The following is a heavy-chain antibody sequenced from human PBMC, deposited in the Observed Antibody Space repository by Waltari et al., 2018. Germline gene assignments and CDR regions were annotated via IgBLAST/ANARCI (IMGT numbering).Heavy chain of an antibody. V-gene: IGHV4-38-2*01. D-gene: IGHD1-1*01. CDR2: IYHSGST. J-gene: IGHJ4*02. CDR1: GYSISRGYY. CDR3: ARPTRL. Sequence: QVQLQESGPGLVKPSETLSLTCAVSGYSISRGYYWVWIRQPPGKGLEWIGSIYHSGSTYYNPSLKSRVTISVDTSKNQFSLKLSSVTAADTAVYYCARPTRLWGQGTLVTVSS.